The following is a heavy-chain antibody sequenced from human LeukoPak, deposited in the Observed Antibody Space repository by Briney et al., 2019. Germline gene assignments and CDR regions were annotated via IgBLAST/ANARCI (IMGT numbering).Heavy chain of an antibody. V-gene: IGHV1-8*03. CDR1: GYTFTSYD. J-gene: IGHJ4*02. CDR2: MNPNSGNT. D-gene: IGHD1-26*01. CDR3: AKDSGSYPRGFDY. Sequence: ASVKVSRKASGYTFTSYDINWVRRATGQGLEWMGWMNPNSGNTGYAQKFQGRVTITRNTSISTAYMELSSLRSEDTAVYYCAKDSGSYPRGFDYWGQGTLVTVSS.